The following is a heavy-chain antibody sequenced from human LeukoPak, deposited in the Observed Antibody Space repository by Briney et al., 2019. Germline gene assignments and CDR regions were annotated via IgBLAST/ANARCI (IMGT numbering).Heavy chain of an antibody. CDR3: AKFPYRGSYYFCDY. CDR1: GFTVSSNY. J-gene: IGHJ4*02. Sequence: SGGSLRLSCAASGFTVSSNYMSWVRQAPGKGLEWVSVIYSGGSTYYADSVKGRFTISRDNSKNTLYLQMNSLRAEDTAVYYCAKFPYRGSYYFCDYWGQGTLVTVSS. D-gene: IGHD1-26*01. CDR2: IYSGGST. V-gene: IGHV3-53*01.